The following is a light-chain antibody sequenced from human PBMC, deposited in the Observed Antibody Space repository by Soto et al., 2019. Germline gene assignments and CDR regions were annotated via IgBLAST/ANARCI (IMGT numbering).Light chain of an antibody. CDR1: KGINNW. CDR2: TGS. Sequence: QMTPSLSYVSASGRDRVTITCRASKGINNWLAWYKQKPGKAPNXXIYTGSSLQSGVPSRFSGSGSGTDFTLTISSLEPEDFETYYCQQAASSPITFGQGTRLEIK. J-gene: IGKJ5*01. CDR3: QQAASSPIT. V-gene: IGKV1-12*01.